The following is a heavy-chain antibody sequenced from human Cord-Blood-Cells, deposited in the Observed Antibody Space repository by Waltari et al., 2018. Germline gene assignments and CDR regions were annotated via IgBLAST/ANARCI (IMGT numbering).Heavy chain of an antibody. CDR1: GYSISCGYY. CDR3: ARDGEGEAAAPNWYFDL. CDR2: IYHSGST. Sequence: QVQLQESGPGLVKPSETLSLTCAVSGYSISCGYYWGWIRQPPGKGLEWIGSIYHSGSTYYNPSLKCRVTRSVDTSKNQFSLKLSSVTAADTAVYYCARDGEGEAAAPNWYFDLWGRGTLVTVSS. D-gene: IGHD6-13*01. V-gene: IGHV4-38-2*02. J-gene: IGHJ2*01.